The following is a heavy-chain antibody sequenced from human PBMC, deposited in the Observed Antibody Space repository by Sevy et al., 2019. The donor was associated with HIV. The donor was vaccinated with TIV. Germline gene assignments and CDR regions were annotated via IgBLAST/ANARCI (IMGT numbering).Heavy chain of an antibody. D-gene: IGHD6-13*01. CDR2: ISSDGSDK. Sequence: GGSLRLSCAAAGFTFSRYGMHWARQAPGKGLEWVAVISSDGSDKEYAVSVKGRFTVSRDNSKDTVYLQMNSLRLEDTAIYYCANSRGRYEGSSWLYYYYLMDVWGQGTTVTVSS. CDR1: GFTFSRYG. CDR3: ANSRGRYEGSSWLYYYYLMDV. J-gene: IGHJ6*02. V-gene: IGHV3-30*18.